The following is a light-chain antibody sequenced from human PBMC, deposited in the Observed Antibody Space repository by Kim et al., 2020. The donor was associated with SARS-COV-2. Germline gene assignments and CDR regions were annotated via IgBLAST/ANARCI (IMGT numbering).Light chain of an antibody. Sequence: VSPGERATRSCRASQSVSSNLAWSQHRPGQAPRLLIYGASTRATGIPARFSGSGSGTEFTLTITSLQSEDFAVYYCQQYNIWPQTFGQGTKVDIK. CDR2: GAS. V-gene: IGKV3-15*01. J-gene: IGKJ1*01. CDR3: QQYNIWPQT. CDR1: QSVSSN.